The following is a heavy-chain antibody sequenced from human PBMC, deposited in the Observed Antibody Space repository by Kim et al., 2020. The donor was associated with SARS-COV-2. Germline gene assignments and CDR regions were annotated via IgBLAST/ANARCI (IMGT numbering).Heavy chain of an antibody. Sequence: GGSLRLSCAASGFTFSSYAMHWVRQAPGKGLEWVAVISYDGSNKYYADSVKGRFTISRDNSKNTLYLQMNSLRAEDTAVYYCAREGGSYYSVPYDYWGQG. D-gene: IGHD1-26*01. CDR1: GFTFSSYA. CDR2: ISYDGSNK. J-gene: IGHJ4*02. V-gene: IGHV3-30*04. CDR3: AREGGSYYSVPYDY.